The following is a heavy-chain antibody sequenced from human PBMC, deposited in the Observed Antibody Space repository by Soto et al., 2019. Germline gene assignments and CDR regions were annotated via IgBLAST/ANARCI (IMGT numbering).Heavy chain of an antibody. Sequence: GASVKVSCKASGYSFTSNAITWVRQAPGQGLEWMGWTSTYSGDANYAQKFRGRVTMTTDTSTNTAYMELRSLRSDDTAVYYCARVRGSYQAPSGGAGFDPWGQGTLVTVSS. D-gene: IGHD3-16*02. CDR3: ARVRGSYQAPSGGAGFDP. CDR2: TSTYSGDA. J-gene: IGHJ5*02. V-gene: IGHV1-18*04. CDR1: GYSFTSNA.